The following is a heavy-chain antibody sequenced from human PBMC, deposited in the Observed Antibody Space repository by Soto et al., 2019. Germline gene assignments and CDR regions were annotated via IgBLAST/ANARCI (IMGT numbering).Heavy chain of an antibody. J-gene: IGHJ5*02. CDR2: INPNSGGT. CDR1: GYTFTGYY. Sequence: ASVNVSCKASGYTFTGYYMHWVRQAPGQGLEWMGWINPNSGGTNYAQKFQGRVTMTRDTSISTAYMELSRLRSDDTAVYYCARALKNRSVVVPAAMAPWGQGTLVNFSS. V-gene: IGHV1-2*02. CDR3: ARALKNRSVVVPAAMAP. D-gene: IGHD2-2*01.